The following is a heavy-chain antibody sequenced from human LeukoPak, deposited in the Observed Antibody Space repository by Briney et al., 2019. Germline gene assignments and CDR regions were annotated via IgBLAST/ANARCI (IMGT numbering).Heavy chain of an antibody. CDR1: GFTFSSYA. V-gene: IGHV3-30-3*01. CDR2: ISYDGSNK. Sequence: GGSLRLSCAASGFTFSSYAMHWVRQAPGKGLEWVAVISYDGSNKYYADSVKGRFTISRDNSKNTLYLQMNSLRVEDTAVYYCAKDGGVYYYYFMDVWGKGTTVTVSS. CDR3: AKDGGVYYYYFMDV. D-gene: IGHD3-16*01. J-gene: IGHJ6*03.